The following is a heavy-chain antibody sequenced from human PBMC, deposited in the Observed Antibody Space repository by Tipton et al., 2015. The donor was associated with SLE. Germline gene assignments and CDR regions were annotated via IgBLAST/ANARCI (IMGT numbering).Heavy chain of an antibody. J-gene: IGHJ4*02. CDR1: GGSISSSSYY. D-gene: IGHD3-3*01. CDR2: IYYNGST. V-gene: IGHV4-39*01. CDR3: ATRRYDFWSGYEDY. Sequence: TLSLTCDVSGGSISSSSYYWGWIRQPPGKGLEWIGTIYYNGSTYYNPSLKSRVTISVDTSKNQFSLKLSSVTAADTAVYYCATRRYDFWSGYEDYWGQGTLVTVSS.